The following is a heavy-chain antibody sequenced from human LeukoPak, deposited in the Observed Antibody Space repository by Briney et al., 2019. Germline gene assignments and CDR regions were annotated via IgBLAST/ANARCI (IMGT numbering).Heavy chain of an antibody. CDR3: ARCSSWYYYFDY. CDR2: IYYSGST. CDR1: GGSISSSSYY. Sequence: PSETLSLTCTVSGGSISSSSYYWGWIRQPPGKGLEWIGSIYYSGSTYYNPSLKSRFTISVDTSKNQFSLKLSSVTAADTAVYYCARCSSWYYYFDYWGQGTLVTVSS. J-gene: IGHJ4*02. V-gene: IGHV4-39*01. D-gene: IGHD6-13*01.